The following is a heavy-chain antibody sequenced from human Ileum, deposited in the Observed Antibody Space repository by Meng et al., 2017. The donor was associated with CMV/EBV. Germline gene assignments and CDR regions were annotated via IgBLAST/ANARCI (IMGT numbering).Heavy chain of an antibody. CDR2: INHSGAT. CDR1: RGSFSGYY. J-gene: IGHJ4*02. V-gene: IGHV4-34*01. D-gene: IGHD1-1*01. Sequence: SETLSLTCAVYRGSFSGYYWSWIRQAPGKGLEWVGEINHSGATNYNPSLKSRVTISVNTSKNQFSLNLRSVAPADTAMYFCARGLGHASNNSNDSWGQGTLVTVSS. CDR3: ARGLGHASNNSNDS.